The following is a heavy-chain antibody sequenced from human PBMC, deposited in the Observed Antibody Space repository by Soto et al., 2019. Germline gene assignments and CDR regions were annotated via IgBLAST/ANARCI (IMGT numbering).Heavy chain of an antibody. D-gene: IGHD4-17*01. CDR1: GFTFSSYA. V-gene: IGHV3-23*01. CDR3: AKGDTVTTGVVRSVPGPEDY. Sequence: GGSLRLCCAASGFTFSSYAMSWVRQAPGKGLEWVSAISGSGGSTYYADSVKGRFTISRDNSKNTLYLQMNSLRAEDTAVYYCAKGDTVTTGVVRSVPGPEDYWGQGTLVTVSS. J-gene: IGHJ4*02. CDR2: ISGSGGST.